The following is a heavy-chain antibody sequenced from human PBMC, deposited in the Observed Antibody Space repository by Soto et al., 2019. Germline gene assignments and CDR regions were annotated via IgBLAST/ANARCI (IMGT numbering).Heavy chain of an antibody. D-gene: IGHD6-13*01. CDR2: IYPGDSDT. V-gene: IGHV5-51*01. Sequence: PGESLKISCTGSGYSFTRYWIGWVRQMPGKGLEWMGIIYPGDSDTRYSPSFQGQVTISADKSISTAYLQWSSLKASDTAMYYCARLWYSSSWYPPHYFDYWGQGTLVTVSS. J-gene: IGHJ4*02. CDR1: GYSFTRYW. CDR3: ARLWYSSSWYPPHYFDY.